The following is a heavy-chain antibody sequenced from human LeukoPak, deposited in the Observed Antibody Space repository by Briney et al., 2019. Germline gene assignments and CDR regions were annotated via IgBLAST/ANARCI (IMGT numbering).Heavy chain of an antibody. D-gene: IGHD6-13*01. CDR1: GITFSSSY. CDR2: IYSGGGT. CDR3: ARMAAAVPFDN. Sequence: GGSLRFSGAASGITFSSSYMAWVRKGPGKGLKGVSVIYSGGGTYDADSVKGRFAITRDISKNTVYLQMSSLGVDDTAVYYCARMAAAVPFDNWGQGVLVSVSS. J-gene: IGHJ4*02. V-gene: IGHV3-53*01.